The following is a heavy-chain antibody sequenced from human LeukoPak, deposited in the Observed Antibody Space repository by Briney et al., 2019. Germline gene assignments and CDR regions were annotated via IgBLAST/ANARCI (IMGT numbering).Heavy chain of an antibody. J-gene: IGHJ4*02. Sequence: GGSLRLSCAASGFTFSTYVMTWVRQAPGKGLEWVSSISGSGGSTYYADSVKGRFTISRDNSKNTLYLQMNSLRAEDTAVYYCAKSQRGDSYPPYWGQGTLVTVSS. V-gene: IGHV3-23*01. CDR2: ISGSGGST. D-gene: IGHD5-18*01. CDR3: AKSQRGDSYPPY. CDR1: GFTFSTYV.